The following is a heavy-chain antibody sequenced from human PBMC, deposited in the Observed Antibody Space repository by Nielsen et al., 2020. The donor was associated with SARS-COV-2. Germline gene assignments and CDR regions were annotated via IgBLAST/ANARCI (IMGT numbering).Heavy chain of an antibody. D-gene: IGHD4/OR15-4a*01. CDR3: ARELLTIYGMDV. V-gene: IGHV3-9*01. Sequence: GGSLRLSCAASGFTFDDYAMHWVRQAPGKGLEWVSGISWNSGSIGYADSVKGRFTISRDNAKNSLYLQMNSLRAEDTAVYYCARELLTIYGMDVWGQGTTVTVSS. CDR1: GFTFDDYA. CDR2: ISWNSGSI. J-gene: IGHJ6*02.